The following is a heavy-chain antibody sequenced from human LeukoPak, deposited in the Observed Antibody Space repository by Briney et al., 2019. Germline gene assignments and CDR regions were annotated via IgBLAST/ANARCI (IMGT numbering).Heavy chain of an antibody. J-gene: IGHJ4*02. V-gene: IGHV3-23*01. CDR2: ISGSGDST. D-gene: IGHD3-10*01. CDR3: ASRRPSGFGESFDY. CDR1: EFTFSSYA. Sequence: GGSLRLSCAASEFTFSSYAMSWVRQAPGKGLEWVSGISGSGDSTYYADSVKGRFTISRDNSKNTLYLQMNSLRAEDTAVYYCASRRPSGFGESFDYWGQGTLVTVSS.